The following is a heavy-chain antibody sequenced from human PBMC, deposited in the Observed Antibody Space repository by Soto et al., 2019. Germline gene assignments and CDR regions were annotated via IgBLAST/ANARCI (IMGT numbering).Heavy chain of an antibody. D-gene: IGHD3-22*01. J-gene: IGHJ4*02. V-gene: IGHV1-46*01. Sequence: ASVKVSCKASGYTFTSYYMHWVRQAPGQGLEWMGIINPSGGSTSYAQKFQGRVTMTADESTSTAYMELSSLRSEDTAVYYCARDRGYYDSSGYPIFDYWGQGTLVTVS. CDR1: GYTFTSYY. CDR2: INPSGGST. CDR3: ARDRGYYDSSGYPIFDY.